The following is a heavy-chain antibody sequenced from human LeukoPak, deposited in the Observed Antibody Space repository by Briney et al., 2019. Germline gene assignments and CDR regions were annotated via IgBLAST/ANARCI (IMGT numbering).Heavy chain of an antibody. CDR2: MYHSGST. Sequence: SETLSLTCTVSGYSISSGHYWGWIRQPPGKGLEWIGSMYHSGSTYYNPPLKSRVTISEDTSKNQFSLKLRSVTAVDTAVYYCARGPRFGELLRHWFDPWGQGTLVTVSS. V-gene: IGHV4-38-2*02. D-gene: IGHD3-10*01. J-gene: IGHJ5*02. CDR3: ARGPRFGELLRHWFDP. CDR1: GYSISSGHY.